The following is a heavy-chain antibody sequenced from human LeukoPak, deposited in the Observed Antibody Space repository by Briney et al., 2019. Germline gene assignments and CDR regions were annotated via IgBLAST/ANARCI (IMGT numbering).Heavy chain of an antibody. CDR3: AKLSGYSSGWCDY. Sequence: GGSLRLSCAASGFTFSSYAMSWVRQAPGKGLEWVSAISGRGGSTYYADSVKGRFTISRDNSKNTLYLQMNSLRAEDTAVYYCAKLSGYSSGWCDYWGQGTLVTVSS. D-gene: IGHD6-19*01. CDR1: GFTFSSYA. J-gene: IGHJ4*02. V-gene: IGHV3-23*01. CDR2: ISGRGGST.